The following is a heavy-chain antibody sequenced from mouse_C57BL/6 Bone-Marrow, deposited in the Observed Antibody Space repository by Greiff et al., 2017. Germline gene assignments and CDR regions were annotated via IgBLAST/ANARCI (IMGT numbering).Heavy chain of an antibody. V-gene: IGHV14-2*01. CDR2: IDPEDGET. CDR3: ARGWDDAY. Sequence: VTLKESGAELVKPGASVKLSCTASGFNIKGYYMHWVKQRTEQGLEWIGRIDPEDGETKYAPKFQGKATITADTSSNTAYLQLSSLTSEDTAVYYCARGWDDAYWGQGTLVTVSA. D-gene: IGHD4-1*01. J-gene: IGHJ3*01. CDR1: GFNIKGYY.